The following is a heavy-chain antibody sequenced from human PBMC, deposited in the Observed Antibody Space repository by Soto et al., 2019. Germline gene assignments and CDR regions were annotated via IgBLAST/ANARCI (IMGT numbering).Heavy chain of an antibody. D-gene: IGHD6-13*01. Sequence: QVQLVESGGGVVQPGRSLRLSCAASGFTFSSYAMHWVRQAPGKGLEWVAVISYDGSNKYYADSVKGRFTISRDNSKNTLYLQMNSLRAEDTAVYYCASTSAYSSSWSSPLDVWGQGTTVTVSS. V-gene: IGHV3-30-3*01. CDR2: ISYDGSNK. CDR3: ASTSAYSSSWSSPLDV. CDR1: GFTFSSYA. J-gene: IGHJ6*02.